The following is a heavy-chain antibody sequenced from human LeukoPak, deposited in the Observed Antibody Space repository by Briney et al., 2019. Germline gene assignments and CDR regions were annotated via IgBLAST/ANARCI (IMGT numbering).Heavy chain of an antibody. J-gene: IGHJ4*02. CDR3: ARGTLYSGWSYYFDY. CDR1: GGSISSYY. V-gene: IGHV4-39*07. D-gene: IGHD6-19*01. CDR2: VYYSGTT. Sequence: SETLSLTCTVSGGSISSYYWGWIRQPPGKALEWIGSVYYSGTTSYNPSLESRVTISVDMSKNHFSLRLSSVTAADTAMYYCARGTLYSGWSYYFDYWGQGSQVTVSS.